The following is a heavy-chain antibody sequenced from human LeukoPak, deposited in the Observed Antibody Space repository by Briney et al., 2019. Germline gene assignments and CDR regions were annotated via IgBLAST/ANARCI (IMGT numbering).Heavy chain of an antibody. V-gene: IGHV3-23*01. CDR3: AKADYYDSSGYLDY. Sequence: PGGSLRLSCVASGFTFNSYAMSWVRQAPGKGLEWVSAISGSVGSTYYADSVKGRFTISRDNSENTLYLQMNSLRADDTAVYYCAKADYYDSSGYLDYWGQGTLVTVSS. CDR1: GFTFNSYA. D-gene: IGHD3-22*01. J-gene: IGHJ4*02. CDR2: ISGSVGST.